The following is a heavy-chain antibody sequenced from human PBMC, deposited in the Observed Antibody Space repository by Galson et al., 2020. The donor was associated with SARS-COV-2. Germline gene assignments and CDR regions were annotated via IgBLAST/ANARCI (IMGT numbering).Heavy chain of an antibody. Sequence: ETSATLSLTCAVSGGSISSGGYSWSWIRQPPGKGLEWIGYIYHSGSTYYNPSLKSRVTISVDRSKNQFSLKLSSVTAADTAVYYCARGAAYDSSGYYSNYYYGMDVWGQGTTVTVSS. CDR1: GGSISSGGYS. V-gene: IGHV4-30-2*01. CDR2: IYHSGST. J-gene: IGHJ6*02. D-gene: IGHD3-22*01. CDR3: ARGAAYDSSGYYSNYYYGMDV.